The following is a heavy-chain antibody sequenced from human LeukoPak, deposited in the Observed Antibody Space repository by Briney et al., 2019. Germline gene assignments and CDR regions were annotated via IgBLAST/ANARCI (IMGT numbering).Heavy chain of an antibody. D-gene: IGHD3-10*01. V-gene: IGHV3-23*01. CDR1: GFTFSSYA. Sequence: PGGSLRLSCAASGFTFSSYAMSWVRRAPGKGLEWVSAISGSGGSTYYADSVKGRFTISRDNSKNTLHLQMNSLRAEDTAVYYCAKDLNSITMVRGVIITPYVFDYWGQGTLVTVSS. CDR2: ISGSGGST. CDR3: AKDLNSITMVRGVIITPYVFDY. J-gene: IGHJ4*02.